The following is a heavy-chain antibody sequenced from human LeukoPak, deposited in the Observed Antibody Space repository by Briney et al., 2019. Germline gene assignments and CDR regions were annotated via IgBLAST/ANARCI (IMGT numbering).Heavy chain of an antibody. V-gene: IGHV3-7*01. CDR2: VQHIGGET. J-gene: IGHJ1*01. CDR1: GFTFSTYA. CDR3: ATYSILNAREFRY. D-gene: IGHD4-11*01. Sequence: GGSLRLSCAASGFTFSTYAMSWVRQAPGKGLEWVANVQHIGGETYYVDSVKGRFTISRDNAKNSVYLQMNSLGADDTAVYYCATYSILNAREFRYWGQGTLVTVTS.